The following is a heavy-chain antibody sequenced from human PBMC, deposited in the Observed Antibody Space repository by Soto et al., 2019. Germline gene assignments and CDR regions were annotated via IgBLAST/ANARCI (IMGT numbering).Heavy chain of an antibody. CDR1: GDSLSTSTYY. Sequence: SETLSLTCTVSGDSLSTSTYYWGWIRQPPGKGLEWIGSIYYSGSTYYNPSLKSRVTISADTSNTQFSLKLTSVTAADTAVYYCARHFGLGYCASTSCSDFDSWGQGTMVTVSS. J-gene: IGHJ4*02. D-gene: IGHD2-2*01. V-gene: IGHV4-39*01. CDR3: ARHFGLGYCASTSCSDFDS. CDR2: IYYSGST.